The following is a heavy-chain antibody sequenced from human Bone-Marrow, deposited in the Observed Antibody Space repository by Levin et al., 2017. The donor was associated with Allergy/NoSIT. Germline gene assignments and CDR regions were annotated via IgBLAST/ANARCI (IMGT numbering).Heavy chain of an antibody. CDR3: AKVGTKPAATFDD. CDR2: ISRNGDIT. V-gene: IGHV3-23*01. D-gene: IGHD2-2*01. Sequence: LSLTCVASRITFSNYEMTWVRQAPGKGLEWVSLISRNGDITYYADSVKGRFTISRDNSKDTVYLQMISLRAEDTAVYYCAKVGTKPAATFDDWGQGTLVTVSS. CDR1: RITFSNYE. J-gene: IGHJ4*02.